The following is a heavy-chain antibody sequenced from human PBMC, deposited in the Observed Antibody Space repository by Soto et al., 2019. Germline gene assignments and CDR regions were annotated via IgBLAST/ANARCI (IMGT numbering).Heavy chain of an antibody. D-gene: IGHD3-22*01. V-gene: IGHV3-30-3*01. CDR3: AKEEYSSGFAGTFKH. Sequence: QVQLMESEGGVVQPAKSLRLPCAGSGFTFSTSVLHWLCQAPGKGLEWVAGISSDGGSTFYADSVKGRFTISRDNSKNTVYLEVNSLRLEDTAVYYCAKEEYSSGFAGTFKHWGQGTLVTVSS. J-gene: IGHJ1*01. CDR2: ISSDGGST. CDR1: GFTFSTSV.